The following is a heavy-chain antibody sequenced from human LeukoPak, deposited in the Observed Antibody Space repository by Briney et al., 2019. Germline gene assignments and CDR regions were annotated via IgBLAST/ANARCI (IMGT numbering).Heavy chain of an antibody. D-gene: IGHD3-22*01. CDR1: GFTFSSYE. J-gene: IGHJ4*02. V-gene: IGHV3-48*03. CDR2: ISSSGSTI. CDR3: ARQYYYDSSGPNSFDY. Sequence: GGSLRLSCAASGFTFSSYEMNWVRQAPGKGLEWVSYISSSGSTIYYADSVKGRFTISRDNAKNSLYLQMNSLRAEDTAVYYCARQYYYDSSGPNSFDYWGQGTLVTVSS.